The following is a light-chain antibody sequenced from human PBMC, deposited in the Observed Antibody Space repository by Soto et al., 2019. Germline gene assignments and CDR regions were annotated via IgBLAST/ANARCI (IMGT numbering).Light chain of an antibody. V-gene: IGLV2-8*01. CDR3: SSYGGSNNDVV. CDR1: SSDVGGYNY. CDR2: EVT. Sequence: QSALTQPPSASWSPGQSVTISCTGTSSDVGGYNYVSWYQQHPGKAPKLIIYEVTKRPSGVPDRFSGSKSANTASLTVSGLQAEDEADYYCSSYGGSNNDVVFGGGTQLTVL. J-gene: IGLJ2*01.